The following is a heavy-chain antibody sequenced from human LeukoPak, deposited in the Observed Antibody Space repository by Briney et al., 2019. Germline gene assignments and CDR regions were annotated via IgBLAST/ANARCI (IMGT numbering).Heavy chain of an antibody. V-gene: IGHV1-18*01. CDR1: GYSENFYG. Sequence: ASVKVTCKTSGYSENFYGITWVRQVAGQGLEWMGWISAQHGQTEYAPNSQDRVTMTTDTYTNTAYMELRSLRSDDTAVYYCAGSLGYCTSNVCYLKYWGQGTLVTVSS. CDR3: AGSLGYCTSNVCYLKY. CDR2: ISAQHGQT. D-gene: IGHD2-8*01. J-gene: IGHJ4*02.